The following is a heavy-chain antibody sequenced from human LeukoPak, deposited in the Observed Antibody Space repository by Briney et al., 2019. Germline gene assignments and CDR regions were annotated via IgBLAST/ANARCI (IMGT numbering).Heavy chain of an antibody. CDR1: GFTFSSYS. J-gene: IGHJ1*01. CDR3: AKDRYGGNSVIFSEYFQH. Sequence: GGSLRLSCAASGFTFSSYSMNWVRQATGKGLEWVSAISGSGGSTYYADSVEGRFTISRDNSKNTVFLQINSLRAEDTALYYCAKDRYGGNSVIFSEYFQHWGQGTLVTVSS. CDR2: ISGSGGST. D-gene: IGHD4-23*01. V-gene: IGHV3-23*01.